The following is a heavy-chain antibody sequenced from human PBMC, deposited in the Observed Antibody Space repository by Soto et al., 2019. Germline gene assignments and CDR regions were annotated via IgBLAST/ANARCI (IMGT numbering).Heavy chain of an antibody. Sequence: LRLSCAASRFTFSSYWMYWVRQAPGKGLVWVSRINSDGSSTRYADSVKGRFSISRDNSKSTLYLQMNTLRAEDTAVYYCARRREGYYYGLDVWGQGTTVTVSS. CDR1: RFTFSSYW. V-gene: IGHV3-74*01. CDR2: INSDGSST. J-gene: IGHJ6*02. D-gene: IGHD1-26*01. CDR3: ARRREGYYYGLDV.